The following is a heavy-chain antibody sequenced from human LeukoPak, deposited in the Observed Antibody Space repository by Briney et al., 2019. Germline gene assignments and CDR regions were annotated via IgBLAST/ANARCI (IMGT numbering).Heavy chain of an antibody. Sequence: PGGSLRLSCAASGFTDSSNYMSWVRQAPGKGLEWVSVIYSGGSTYYADSVKGRFTISRDNSKNTLYLQMNSLRAEDTAVYYCAREVNYAHAFDIWGQGTMVTVSS. CDR3: AREVNYAHAFDI. CDR2: IYSGGST. D-gene: IGHD4-11*01. V-gene: IGHV3-53*01. J-gene: IGHJ3*02. CDR1: GFTDSSNY.